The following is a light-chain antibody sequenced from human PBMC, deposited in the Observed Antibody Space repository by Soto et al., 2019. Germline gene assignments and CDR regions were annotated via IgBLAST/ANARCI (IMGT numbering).Light chain of an antibody. CDR3: QQYNNWPWT. CDR1: QSVSSN. V-gene: IGKV3-15*01. J-gene: IGKJ1*01. CDR2: GAS. Sequence: EIVMTQSPATLSVSPGERATLSCRASQSVSSNLAWYQQKPGQAPRLLIYGASTRATGIPARLSGSGSGTEFTLTISSLQSEDFAVYYCQQYNNWPWTFGQGTKVAIQ.